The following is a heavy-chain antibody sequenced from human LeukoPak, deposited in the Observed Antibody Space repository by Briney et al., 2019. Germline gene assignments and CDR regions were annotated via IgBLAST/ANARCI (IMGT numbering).Heavy chain of an antibody. J-gene: IGHJ4*02. Sequence: GGSLRLSCAASGFTFNTYSMNWVRQAPGKGLEWVSYISNSGSPIYFADSVKGRFTISRDNAKNSLFLQMNSLRAEDTAVYYCATKVAGTSYFSDWGQGTLSPSPQ. CDR2: ISNSGSPI. CDR1: GFTFNTYS. CDR3: ATKVAGTSYFSD. D-gene: IGHD6-19*01. V-gene: IGHV3-48*04.